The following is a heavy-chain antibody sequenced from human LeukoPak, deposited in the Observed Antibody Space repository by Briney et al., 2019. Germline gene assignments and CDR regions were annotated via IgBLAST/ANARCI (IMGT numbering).Heavy chain of an antibody. Sequence: GASVKVSCKAPGHTFTSYDIHWVRQAPGQGLEWMGWISAYNGNTDYAQKFQGRITMTTDTSTSRADMELRSLRSDDTAVYYCARVHAYCGTSTTSCLDYWGQGTLVTVSS. V-gene: IGHV1-18*01. J-gene: IGHJ4*02. D-gene: IGHD1-7*01. CDR2: ISAYNGNT. CDR1: GHTFTSYD. CDR3: ARVHAYCGTSTTSCLDY.